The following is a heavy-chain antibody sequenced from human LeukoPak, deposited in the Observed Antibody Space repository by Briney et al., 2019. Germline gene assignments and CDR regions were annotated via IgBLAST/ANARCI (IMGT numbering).Heavy chain of an antibody. J-gene: IGHJ6*03. CDR2: IYNSGST. CDR1: GGSIGSFY. V-gene: IGHV4-59*01. Sequence: PSETLSLTCSASGGSIGSFYWNWIRQPPGKGLEWIGYIYNSGSTNYNPSLKSRVTISVDASKNEFSLKLRSVTAADTAVYYCARGSVLLAMDVWGKGTTVTISS. CDR3: ARGSVLLAMDV. D-gene: IGHD3-16*01.